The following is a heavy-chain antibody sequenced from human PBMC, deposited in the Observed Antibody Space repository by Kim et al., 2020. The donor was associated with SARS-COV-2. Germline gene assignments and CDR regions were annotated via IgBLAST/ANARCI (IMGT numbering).Heavy chain of an antibody. CDR2: ISSSSSYT. D-gene: IGHD5-18*01. V-gene: IGHV3-11*05. CDR3: ARDHSYGYADYFDY. CDR1: GFTFSDYY. J-gene: IGHJ4*02. Sequence: GGSLRLSCAASGFTFSDYYMSWIRQAPGKGLEWVSYISSSSSYTNYADSVKGRFTISRDNAKNSLYLQMNSLRAEDTAVYYCARDHSYGYADYFDYWGQGTLVTVSS.